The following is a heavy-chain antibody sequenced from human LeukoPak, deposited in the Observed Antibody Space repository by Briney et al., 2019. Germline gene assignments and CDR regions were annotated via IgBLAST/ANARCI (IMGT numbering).Heavy chain of an antibody. Sequence: SSVKVPCKASGCTFSGYSISWVRQAPGQGLEWMGWIIPIFGTANHAQKFQGRVTITADESTSPSYMELSSLRSEDTAVYYCARVGLDTPSEYYYSGMDVWGKGTPVTVSS. CDR3: ARVGLDTPSEYYYSGMDV. J-gene: IGHJ6*04. D-gene: IGHD3/OR15-3a*01. CDR1: GCTFSGYS. CDR2: IIPIFGTA. V-gene: IGHV1-69*13.